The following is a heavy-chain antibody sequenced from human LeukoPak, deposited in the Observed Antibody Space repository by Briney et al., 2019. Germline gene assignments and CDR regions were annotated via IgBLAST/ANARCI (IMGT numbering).Heavy chain of an antibody. CDR1: EFTFSNYA. CDR2: INTYGGNT. V-gene: IGHV3-23*01. CDR3: AKGRGDYGFLFVY. J-gene: IGHJ4*02. Sequence: AGGSLRLSCAASEFTFSNYAMSWVRQAPGKGLEWVSTINTYGGNTYYTDSVKGRFTISRDNSKNTLYLQMNSLRAEDTAVYYCAKGRGDYGFLFVYWGQGTLVTVSS. D-gene: IGHD4-17*01.